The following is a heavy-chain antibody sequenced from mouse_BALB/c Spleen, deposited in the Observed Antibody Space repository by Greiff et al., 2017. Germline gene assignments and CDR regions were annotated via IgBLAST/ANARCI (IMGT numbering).Heavy chain of an antibody. V-gene: IGHV1S81*02. CDR2: INPSNGRT. CDR3: ARDYGRDAMDH. J-gene: IGHJ4*01. D-gene: IGHD1-1*01. Sequence: QVQLQQPGAELVKPGASVKLSCKASGYTFTSYWMHWVKQRPGQGLEWIGEINPSNGRTNYNEKFKSKATLTVDKSSSTAYMQLSSLTSEDSAVYYCARDYGRDAMDHWGQGTSVTVSS. CDR1: GYTFTSYW.